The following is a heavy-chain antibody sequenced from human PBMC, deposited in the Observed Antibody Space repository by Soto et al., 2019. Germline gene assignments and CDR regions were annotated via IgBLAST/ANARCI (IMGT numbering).Heavy chain of an antibody. Sequence: QVQLVQSGAEVKKPGASVKVSCKASGYTFTNYVINWVRQATGQGLEWMGWTNPKSGYTGFAQKFQGRVTMTRDSSISTAYMELHSLTSEDTAVYYCARTDGDLDYWGQGTLITVSS. CDR2: TNPKSGYT. J-gene: IGHJ4*02. V-gene: IGHV1-8*01. D-gene: IGHD4-17*01. CDR1: GYTFTNYV. CDR3: ARTDGDLDY.